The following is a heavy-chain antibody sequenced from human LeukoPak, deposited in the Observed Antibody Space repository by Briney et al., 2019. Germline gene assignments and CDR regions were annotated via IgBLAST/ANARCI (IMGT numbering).Heavy chain of an antibody. CDR2: IYYSGAT. D-gene: IGHD1-26*01. Sequence: SETLSLTCTVSGGSISSYYWSWIRQSPGMGLEWIGSIYYSGATDYNPSLKSRVTISADTSSNQFFLRLRSVTAADTAVYYCAVGATSYYFDYWGQGTLVTVSS. CDR3: AVGATSYYFDY. V-gene: IGHV4-59*01. J-gene: IGHJ4*02. CDR1: GGSISSYY.